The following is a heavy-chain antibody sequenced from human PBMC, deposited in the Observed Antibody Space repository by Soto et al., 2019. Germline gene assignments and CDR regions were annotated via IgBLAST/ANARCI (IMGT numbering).Heavy chain of an antibody. D-gene: IGHD2-2*01. CDR1: SAPVSSSTYT. CDR2: IYYSGST. J-gene: IGHJ6*02. Sequence: QLQLQESGPGLVKPSETLSLTCTVSSAPVSSSTYTWGWIRQPPGKGLEWIGSIYYSGSTYYNPSLNSRVTVSVDTSKNQFSLKVTSVTAVDTAVYYCARLHGYCISSSCHGHYAMDVWAQGTTVTVSS. V-gene: IGHV4-39*01. CDR3: ARLHGYCISSSCHGHYAMDV.